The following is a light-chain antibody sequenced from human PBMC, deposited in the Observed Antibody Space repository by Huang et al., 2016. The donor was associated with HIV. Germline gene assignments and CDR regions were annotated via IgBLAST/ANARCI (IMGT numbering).Light chain of an antibody. Sequence: EVVMTQSPVTLSVSPGESATLSCRASQSISTNLAWYQQRTGQAPRLVFDDASSRATGFPARFSGSGAGTEFTLTISSLQSEDSAVYYCQQYNIWPRLTFGGGTKVEIK. CDR1: QSISTN. V-gene: IGKV3-15*01. CDR2: DAS. J-gene: IGKJ4*01. CDR3: QQYNIWPRLT.